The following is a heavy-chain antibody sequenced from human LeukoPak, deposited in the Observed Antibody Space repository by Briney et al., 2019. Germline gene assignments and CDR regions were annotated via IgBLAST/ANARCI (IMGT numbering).Heavy chain of an antibody. D-gene: IGHD6-13*01. CDR3: ARGKSSSWSYYYYYMDV. CDR1: GFTFDDYG. Sequence: GGSLRLSCAASGFTFDDYGMSWVRQAPGKGLEWVSGINWNGGSTGYADSVKGRFTISRDHAKNSLYLQMNSLRAEDTALYYCARGKSSSWSYYYYYMDVWGKGTTVTVSS. CDR2: INWNGGST. J-gene: IGHJ6*03. V-gene: IGHV3-20*04.